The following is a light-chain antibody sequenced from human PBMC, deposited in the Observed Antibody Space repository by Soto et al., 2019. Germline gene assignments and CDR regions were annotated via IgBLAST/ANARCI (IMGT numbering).Light chain of an antibody. J-gene: IGKJ1*01. CDR1: QSVSSS. CDR3: QQGSTWPWT. V-gene: IGKV3-11*01. Sequence: EIVLTQSPATLPLSPGERATLSCRASQSVSSSLAWYQQKLDQAPRLLIYEASDRAAGIPARFSGSGSGTDFTLIISSLEPEYFAVYYCQQGSTWPWTFGQGTKVDIK. CDR2: EAS.